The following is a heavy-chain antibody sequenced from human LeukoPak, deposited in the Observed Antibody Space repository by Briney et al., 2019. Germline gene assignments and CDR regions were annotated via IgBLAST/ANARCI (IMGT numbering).Heavy chain of an antibody. CDR2: ISDTGTTV. V-gene: IGHV3-11*04. J-gene: IGHJ4*02. CDR3: ARDVGADF. D-gene: IGHD1-26*01. CDR1: GFTFSAYY. Sequence: GGSLRLSCAASGFTFSAYYMTWVRQAPGKGLQWVSYISDTGTTVDYSDSVKGRFTISRDNAKTSLYLQMNSLRVEDTGIYYCARDVGADFWGQGTLVTVSS.